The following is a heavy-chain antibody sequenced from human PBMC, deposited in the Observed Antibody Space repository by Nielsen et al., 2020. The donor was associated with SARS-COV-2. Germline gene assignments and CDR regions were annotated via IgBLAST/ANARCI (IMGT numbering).Heavy chain of an antibody. Sequence: GESLKISCAASEFTLSSYSMNWVRQAPGKGLQWVSSISSGSSFIYYADSVKGRFIISRDNAKNSLYLQMNSLRAEDTAVYYCARGRNSYDYEHHYYYGMDVWGQGTTVTVSS. D-gene: IGHD3-16*01. J-gene: IGHJ6*02. V-gene: IGHV3-21*01. CDR3: ARGRNSYDYEHHYYYGMDV. CDR2: ISSGSSFI. CDR1: EFTLSSYS.